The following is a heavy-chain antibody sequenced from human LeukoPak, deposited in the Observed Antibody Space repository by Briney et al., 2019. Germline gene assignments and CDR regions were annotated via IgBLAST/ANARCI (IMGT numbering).Heavy chain of an antibody. CDR1: GFTFSRYA. D-gene: IGHD3-22*01. Sequence: GGSLRLPCAASGFTFSRYAMHWVRQAPGKGLEWVAVISYDGSNKYYADSVKGRFTISRDSSKNTLYLQVNSLRAEDTAVYYCASHYDTSGYHYFDFRGQGTLVTVSS. J-gene: IGHJ4*02. CDR2: ISYDGSNK. V-gene: IGHV3-30-3*01. CDR3: ASHYDTSGYHYFDF.